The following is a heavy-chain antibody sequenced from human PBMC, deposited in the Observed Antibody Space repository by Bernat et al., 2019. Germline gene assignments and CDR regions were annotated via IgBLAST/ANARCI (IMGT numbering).Heavy chain of an antibody. CDR3: ARDRDSSDDDAFDI. D-gene: IGHD3/OR15-3a*01. Sequence: EVQLLESGGGLVQPGGSLRLSCAASGFTFSIYSMNWVRQAPGKGLEWISSISSYSTSIYYADSVKGRFTISRDNAKNSLYLQMNSLRAEDTAVYYCARDRDSSDDDAFDIWGQGAMVTVSS. CDR2: ISSYSTSI. CDR1: GFTFSIYS. V-gene: IGHV3-21*01. J-gene: IGHJ3*02.